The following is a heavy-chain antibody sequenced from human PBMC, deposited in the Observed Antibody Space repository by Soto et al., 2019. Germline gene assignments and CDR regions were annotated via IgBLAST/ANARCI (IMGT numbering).Heavy chain of an antibody. D-gene: IGHD1-1*01. CDR2: ISPGGDST. CDR1: GFNFNIYA. V-gene: IGHV3-23*01. CDR3: ANELGNPYYYYYMDV. J-gene: IGHJ6*03. Sequence: EVQLLESGGGLVQPGGSLRLSCSASGFNFNIYAMTWVRQAPGKGLELVSTISPGGDSTYFAYSVKGRVTISRDNSKNTLSLQMNSLRAEATATYFCANELGNPYYYYYMDVWGTGTTVTVSS.